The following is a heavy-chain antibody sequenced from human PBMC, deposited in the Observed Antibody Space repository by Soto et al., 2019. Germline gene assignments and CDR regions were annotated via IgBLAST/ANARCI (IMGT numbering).Heavy chain of an antibody. J-gene: IGHJ4*02. CDR2: IGRSGETI. Sequence: LRLSCVGSGFTFSSFEMNWVRQTPGKGLEWLSYIGRSGETIYYADSVKGRFTISRDNATSSLFLQMTGLRDEDTGIYYCARDSRGGAARRPTFYYWGRGTLVTVSS. CDR3: ARDSRGGAARRPTFYY. V-gene: IGHV3-48*03. D-gene: IGHD6-6*01. CDR1: GFTFSSFE.